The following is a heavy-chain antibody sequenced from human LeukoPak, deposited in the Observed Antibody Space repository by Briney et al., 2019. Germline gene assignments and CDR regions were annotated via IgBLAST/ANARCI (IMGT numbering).Heavy chain of an antibody. CDR2: INPNSGGT. D-gene: IGHD6-13*01. Sequence: ASVKVSCKASGYTFTSYGISWVRPAPGQGLEWMGWINPNSGGTNYAQKFQGRVTMTRDTSISTAYMELSRLRSDDTAVYYCARDTAYSSSWYPKNDAFDIWGQGTMVTVSS. CDR3: ARDTAYSSSWYPKNDAFDI. V-gene: IGHV1-2*02. J-gene: IGHJ3*02. CDR1: GYTFTSYG.